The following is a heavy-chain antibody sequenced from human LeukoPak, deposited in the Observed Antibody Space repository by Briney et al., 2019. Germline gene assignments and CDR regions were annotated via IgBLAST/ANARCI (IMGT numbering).Heavy chain of an antibody. D-gene: IGHD3-22*01. CDR2: IRYDGSNK. V-gene: IGHV3-30*02. CDR1: GFTFSSYG. Sequence: GGSLRLSCAASGFTFSSYGMHWVRQAPGKGLEWVAFIRYDGSNKYYADSVKGRFTISRDNSKNTLYLQMNSLRAEDTAVYYCASATYYYDSSCYYVDYWGQGTLVTVSS. CDR3: ASATYYYDSSCYYVDY. J-gene: IGHJ4*02.